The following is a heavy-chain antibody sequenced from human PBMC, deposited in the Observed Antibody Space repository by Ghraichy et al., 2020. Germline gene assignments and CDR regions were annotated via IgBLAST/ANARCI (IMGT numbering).Heavy chain of an antibody. D-gene: IGHD3-3*01. CDR2: ISAYNGNT. CDR3: ARHGDLRFLEWLKSMDV. CDR1: GYTFTSYG. Sequence: ASVKVSCKASGYTFTSYGISWVRQAPRQGVEWMGWISAYNGNTNYAQKLQGRVTMNTDTYTSTAYMELRSLRSDDTDVYYCARHGDLRFLEWLKSMDVWGQGTTVTVSS. V-gene: IGHV1-18*01. J-gene: IGHJ6*02.